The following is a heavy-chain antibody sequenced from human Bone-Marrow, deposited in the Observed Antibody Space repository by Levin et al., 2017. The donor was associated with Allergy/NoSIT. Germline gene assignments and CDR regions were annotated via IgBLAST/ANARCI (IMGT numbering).Heavy chain of an antibody. CDR2: ISSNGGRT. V-gene: IGHV3-64D*06. CDR1: GFSFVDFA. CDR3: VKDVGRSERSYYYYYMDV. Sequence: GESLKISCSASGFSFVDFAMHWVRQAPGKGLEYVAAISSNGGRTYYADSLKGRFSISRDSSKNTLYLQMTGLRPEDAAIYYCVKDVGRSERSYYYYYMDVWGAGTTVTVS. D-gene: IGHD1-26*01. J-gene: IGHJ6*03.